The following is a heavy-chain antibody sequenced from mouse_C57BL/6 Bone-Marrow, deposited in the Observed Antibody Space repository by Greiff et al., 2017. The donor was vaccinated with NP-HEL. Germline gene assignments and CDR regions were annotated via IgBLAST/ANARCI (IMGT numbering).Heavy chain of an antibody. Sequence: VQLQQSVAELVRPGASVKLSCTASGFYIKNTYMHWVKQRPEQGLEWIGRIDPANGNTKYAPKFQGKATITADTSSNTAYLQLSSLTSEDTAIYYCARDFDYWGQGTTLTVSS. CDR2: IDPANGNT. CDR1: GFYIKNTY. J-gene: IGHJ2*01. V-gene: IGHV14-3*01. CDR3: ARDFDY.